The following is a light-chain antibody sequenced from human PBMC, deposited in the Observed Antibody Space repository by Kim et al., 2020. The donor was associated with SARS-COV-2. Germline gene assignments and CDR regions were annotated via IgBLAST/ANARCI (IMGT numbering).Light chain of an antibody. CDR3: QQYKSDSIT. CDR1: QSICAW. J-gene: IGKJ3*01. Sequence: DLPMTQSPSTLSASVGDRVTITCRASQSICAWLAWYQQKPGKAPNLLIYDASSLESGVPSRFSGSGSGTEFTLTISSLQPDDFATYYCQQYKSDSITFGPGTKVDIK. CDR2: DAS. V-gene: IGKV1-5*01.